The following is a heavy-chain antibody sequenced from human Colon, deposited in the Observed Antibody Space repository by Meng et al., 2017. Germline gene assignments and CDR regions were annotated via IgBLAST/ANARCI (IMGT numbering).Heavy chain of an antibody. V-gene: IGHV3-9*01. CDR2: VSWNSGNI. D-gene: IGHD2-21*01. J-gene: IGHJ4*02. CDR3: VRDGGPGFCGPTLCRRYLDY. Sequence: LKIPWTAPGFTFDDYAIHWVRQVPGKGPEGVSGVSWNSGNIGYADSVKGRFTISRDNARNSVYLQMSSLTTGDTGLYYCVRDGGPGFCGPTLCRRYLDYWGQGTLVTVSS. CDR1: GFTFDDYA.